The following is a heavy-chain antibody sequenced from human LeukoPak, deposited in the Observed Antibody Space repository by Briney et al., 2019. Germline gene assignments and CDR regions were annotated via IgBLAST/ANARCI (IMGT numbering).Heavy chain of an antibody. D-gene: IGHD6-6*01. CDR2: ISSSSSYI. Sequence: PGGSLRLSCAASGFTFSSYSMNWVRQAPGKGLEWVSSISSSSSYIYYADSVKGRFTISRDNAKNSLYLQMNSLRAEDTAVYYCARDTNRSGSSSGYYYYGMDVWGQGTTVTVSS. CDR1: GFTFSSYS. V-gene: IGHV3-21*01. J-gene: IGHJ6*02. CDR3: ARDTNRSGSSSGYYYYGMDV.